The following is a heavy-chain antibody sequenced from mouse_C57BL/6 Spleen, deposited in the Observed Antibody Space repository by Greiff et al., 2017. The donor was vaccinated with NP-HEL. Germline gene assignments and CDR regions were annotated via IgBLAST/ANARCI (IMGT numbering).Heavy chain of an antibody. J-gene: IGHJ4*01. V-gene: IGHV1-19*01. D-gene: IGHD2-13*01. CDR3: ARRGYDSYYAMDY. Sequence: EVQLQQSGPVLVKPGASVKMSCKASGYTFTDYYMNWVKQSHGKSLEWIGVINPYNGGTSYNQKFKGKATLTVDKSSSTAYMEFNSLTSEDSAVYYCARRGYDSYYAMDYWGQGTSVTVSA. CDR1: GYTFTDYY. CDR2: INPYNGGT.